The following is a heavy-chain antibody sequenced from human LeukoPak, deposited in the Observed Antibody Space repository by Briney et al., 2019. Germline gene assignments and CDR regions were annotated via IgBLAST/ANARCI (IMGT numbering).Heavy chain of an antibody. CDR2: TYYRFKWYN. CDR3: ARDHLWGFDY. J-gene: IGHJ4*02. CDR1: GDSVSSNSVA. V-gene: IGHV6-1*01. D-gene: IGHD3-16*01. Sequence: SQTLSLTCVVSGDSVSSNSVAWNWIRQFPSRGLEWLGRTYYRFKWYNDYAVSVKSRITIKPDTSKNQFSLQLNSVTPEDTAVYYCARDHLWGFDYWGQGTLVTVSS.